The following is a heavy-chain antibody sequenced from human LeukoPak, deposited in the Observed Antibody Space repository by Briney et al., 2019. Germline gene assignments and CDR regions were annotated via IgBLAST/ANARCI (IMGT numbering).Heavy chain of an antibody. CDR3: ARKAYKDYYDSSGYSEPPQYYFDY. Sequence: PSETLSHTCTVSGGSISSSSYYWGWIRHPPGKGLKWIGGIYYIGSTYYNPSLKSRVTISVDTSKNQFSLKLSSVTAADTAVYYCARKAYKDYYDSSGYSEPPQYYFDYWGQGTLVTVSS. V-gene: IGHV4-39*07. J-gene: IGHJ4*02. CDR1: GGSISSSSYY. D-gene: IGHD3-22*01. CDR2: IYYIGST.